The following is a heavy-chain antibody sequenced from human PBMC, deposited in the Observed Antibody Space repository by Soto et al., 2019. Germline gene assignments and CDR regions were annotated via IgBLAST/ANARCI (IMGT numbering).Heavy chain of an antibody. J-gene: IGHJ4*02. CDR2: ISGSGDIT. V-gene: IGHV3-23*01. D-gene: IGHD3-10*01. CDR1: GFTFSSYV. CDR3: VLWPPYYFDY. Sequence: EVQLLESGGGLVQPGGSLRLSCAASGFTFSSYVMSWVRQAPGKGLEWVSAISGSGDITYYADSVKGRFTISRDNSKNTLYLQMNSLRAEDTAVYYCVLWPPYYFDYWGQGTLVTVSS.